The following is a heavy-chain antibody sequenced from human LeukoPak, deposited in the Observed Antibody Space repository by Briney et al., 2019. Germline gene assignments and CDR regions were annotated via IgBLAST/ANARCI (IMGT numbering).Heavy chain of an antibody. Sequence: SETLSLTCTVSGGSISSGGYYWSWIRQHPGKGLEWIGYIYYSGSTYYNPSLKSRVTISVDTSKNQFSLKLSSVTAADTAVYYCARVPTNPGGYCSGGSCPGWFDPWGQGTLVTVSS. J-gene: IGHJ5*02. D-gene: IGHD2-15*01. CDR2: IYYSGST. CDR3: ARVPTNPGGYCSGGSCPGWFDP. V-gene: IGHV4-31*03. CDR1: GGSISSGGYY.